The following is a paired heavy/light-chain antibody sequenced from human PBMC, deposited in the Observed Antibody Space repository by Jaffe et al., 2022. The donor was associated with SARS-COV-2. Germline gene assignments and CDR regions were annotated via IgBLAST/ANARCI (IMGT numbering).Heavy chain of an antibody. Sequence: QVQLVESGGGVVQPGRSLRLSCAASGFTFSSYGMHWVRQAPGKGLEWVAVISYDGINKFYADSVKGRFTISRDNSKNTLYLQMNSLRAEDSAVYYCARDYPNYDWRGEYFQHWGQGTLVTVSS. D-gene: IGHD3-22*01. V-gene: IGHV3-30*03. J-gene: IGHJ1*01. CDR3: ARDYPNYDWRGEYFQH. CDR1: GFTFSSYG. CDR2: ISYDGINK.
Light chain of an antibody. Sequence: EIVLTQSPATLSLSPGERATFSCRASQSVSNYLAWYQQKPGQAPRLLIYDASNRATGIPARFSGSGSGTDFTLTISSLEPEDFAVYYCQQRNNWPLTFGGGTKVEIK. V-gene: IGKV3-11*01. CDR1: QSVSNY. J-gene: IGKJ4*01. CDR2: DAS. CDR3: QQRNNWPLT.